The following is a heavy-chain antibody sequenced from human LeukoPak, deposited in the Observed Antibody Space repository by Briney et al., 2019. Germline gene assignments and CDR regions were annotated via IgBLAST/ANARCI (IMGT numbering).Heavy chain of an antibody. V-gene: IGHV3-7*01. D-gene: IGHD1-7*01. CDR2: IKQDRSEK. Sequence: PGGSLRLSCAASGFTFSSYWMSWVRQTPGKGLEWVANIKQDRSEKHYVDSVKGRFTISRDNAKNSLYLQMSSLRAEDTAVYYCASNWNYVRGYGMDVWGQGTTVTVSS. CDR3: ASNWNYVRGYGMDV. CDR1: GFTFSSYW. J-gene: IGHJ6*02.